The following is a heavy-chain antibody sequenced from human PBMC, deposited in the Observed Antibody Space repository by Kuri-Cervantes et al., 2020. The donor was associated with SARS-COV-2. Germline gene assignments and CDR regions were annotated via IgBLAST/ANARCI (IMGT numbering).Heavy chain of an antibody. V-gene: IGHV3-30*18. Sequence: GGSLRPSCAASGFNFNITDIHWVRQAPGKGLEWVAFISYDGKNKKCIASGKGRFTISRDSSQSTLYLQMESLKNEDTAMYFCTKDRLGVHDFWGQGTLVTVSS. J-gene: IGHJ4*02. CDR1: GFNFNITD. D-gene: IGHD2-8*01. CDR2: ISYDGKNK. CDR3: TKDRLGVHDF.